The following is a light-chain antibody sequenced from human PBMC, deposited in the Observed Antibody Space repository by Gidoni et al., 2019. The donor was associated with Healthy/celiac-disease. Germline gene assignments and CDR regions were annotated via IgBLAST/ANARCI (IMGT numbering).Light chain of an antibody. CDR1: QSVSSY. CDR3: QQRSNWPPLYT. CDR2: DAS. Sequence: EIVLTQSPATLSLSPGDRATLSCRASQSVSSYLAWYQPKPGQAPRLLIYDASNRATGIPARFSGSGSGTDFTLTISSLAPEDFAVYYCQQRSNWPPLYTFGQGTKLEIK. V-gene: IGKV3-11*01. J-gene: IGKJ2*01.